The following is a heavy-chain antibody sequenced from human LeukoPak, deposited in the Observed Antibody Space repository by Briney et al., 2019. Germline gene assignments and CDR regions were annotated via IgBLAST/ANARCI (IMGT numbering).Heavy chain of an antibody. CDR3: ARAGYYYGYFDY. J-gene: IGHJ4*02. V-gene: IGHV1-18*01. D-gene: IGHD3-10*01. CDR2: ISAYNGNT. Sequence: ASVKVSCKASGGTFSSYAISWVRQAPGQGLEWMGWISAYNGNTNYAQKLQGRVTMTTDTSTSTAYMELRSLRSDDTAVYYCARAGYYYGYFDYWGQGTLVTVSS. CDR1: GGTFSSYA.